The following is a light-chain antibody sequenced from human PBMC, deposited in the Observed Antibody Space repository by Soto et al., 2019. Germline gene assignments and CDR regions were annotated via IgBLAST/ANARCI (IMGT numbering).Light chain of an antibody. CDR2: AAS. CDR1: QGISNY. CDR3: QKYNSALPWT. V-gene: IGKV1-27*01. J-gene: IGKJ1*01. Sequence: DIQMTQYPSSLSSSVGDRVTITCRASQGISNYLAWYQQKPGKVPKLLIYAASTLQSGVPSRFSGSGSGTDFTLTISSLQPEDVATYYCQKYNSALPWTFGQGTNVEIK.